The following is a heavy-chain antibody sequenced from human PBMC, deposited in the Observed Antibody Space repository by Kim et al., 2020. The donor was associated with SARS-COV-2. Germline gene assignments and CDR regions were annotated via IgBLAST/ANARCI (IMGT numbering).Heavy chain of an antibody. CDR3: ARDTPTMATIY. V-gene: IGHV3-66*01. D-gene: IGHD5-18*01. CDR2: T. J-gene: IGHJ4*02. Sequence: TNDADSVKGRFTISRDNSKNTLYLQVNSLRAEDTAVYYCARDTPTMATIYWGQGTLVTVSS.